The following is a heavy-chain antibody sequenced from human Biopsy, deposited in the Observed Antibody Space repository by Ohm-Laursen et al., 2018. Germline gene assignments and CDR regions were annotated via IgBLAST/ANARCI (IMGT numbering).Heavy chain of an antibody. CDR2: VYYTGST. V-gene: IGHV4-59*01. J-gene: IGHJ2*01. D-gene: IGHD3-22*01. Sequence: SETLSLTCTVSGDSISSYYWSWIRQPPGKGLVWIGYVYYTGSTEYNPSLQSRVTISVDTSKNHFSLRLRSMTPADTAIYYCARDRGYYSDRTVPGYFDLWGRGTLVTVSS. CDR1: GDSISSYY. CDR3: ARDRGYYSDRTVPGYFDL.